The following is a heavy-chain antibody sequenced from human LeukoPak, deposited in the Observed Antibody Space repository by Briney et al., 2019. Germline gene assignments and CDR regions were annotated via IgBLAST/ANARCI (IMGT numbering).Heavy chain of an antibody. V-gene: IGHV4-34*01. Sequence: PSETLSLTCAVYGGSFSGYYWSWIRQPPGKGLEWIGEINHSGSTNYNPSLKSRVTISVDTSKNQFSLKLSSVTAADTAVYYCARGVRDFDWLSPYYYYYYMDVWGKGTTVTISS. CDR1: GGSFSGYY. CDR2: INHSGST. CDR3: ARGVRDFDWLSPYYYYYYMDV. D-gene: IGHD3-9*01. J-gene: IGHJ6*03.